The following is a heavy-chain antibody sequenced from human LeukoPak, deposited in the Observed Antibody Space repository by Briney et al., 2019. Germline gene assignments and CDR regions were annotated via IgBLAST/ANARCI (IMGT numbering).Heavy chain of an antibody. CDR3: ASDDYYDSSGFDY. CDR2: ISYDGSNK. V-gene: IGHV3-30*04. CDR1: GFTFSSYA. J-gene: IGHJ4*02. Sequence: GGSLRLSCAASGFTFSSYAMHWVRQAPGKGLEWVAVISYDGSNKYYADSVKGRFTISRDNSKNTLYLQMNSLRAEDTAVYYCASDDYYDSSGFDYWGQGTLVTVSS. D-gene: IGHD3-22*01.